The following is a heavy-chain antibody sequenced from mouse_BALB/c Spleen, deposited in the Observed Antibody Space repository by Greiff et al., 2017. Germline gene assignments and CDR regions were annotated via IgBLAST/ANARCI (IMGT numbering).Heavy chain of an antibody. D-gene: IGHD2-12*01. CDR1: GFTFTDYY. J-gene: IGHJ3*01. V-gene: IGHV7-3*02. CDR3: ARDLLRQGFAY. CDR2: IRNNANGYTT. Sequence: DVMLVESGGGLVQPGGSLRLSCATSGFTFTDYYMSWVRQPPGKALEWLGFIRNNANGYTTEYSASVKGRFTISRDNSQSILYLHMNTLRAEDSATNYCARDLLRQGFAYWGQGTLVTVSA.